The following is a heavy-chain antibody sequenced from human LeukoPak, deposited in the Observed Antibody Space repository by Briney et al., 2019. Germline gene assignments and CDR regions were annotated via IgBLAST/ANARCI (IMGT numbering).Heavy chain of an antibody. D-gene: IGHD2-21*02. CDR1: GGSFSGYY. Sequence: SETLSLTCAVYGGSFSGYYWSWIRQPPGKGLEWVGEINHSGSTRYNPSLESRVTISVDTSKNQFSLKLSSVTAADTAVYYCARGQENCGGDCGVAYWGQGTLVTVSS. CDR3: ARGQENCGGDCGVAY. J-gene: IGHJ4*02. CDR2: INHSGST. V-gene: IGHV4-34*01.